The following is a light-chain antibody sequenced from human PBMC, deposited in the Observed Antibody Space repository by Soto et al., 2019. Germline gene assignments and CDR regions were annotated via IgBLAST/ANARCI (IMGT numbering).Light chain of an antibody. CDR3: QQAYRTTWT. J-gene: IGKJ1*01. CDR2: AAS. V-gene: IGKV1-39*01. Sequence: DVQMTQTPTSLSASVGDRVRITYRASESIGIYLNWYQQKPGKVPNLLIYAASSVFEGVPSRFSGSGSGTNFSLTINSLQPEDFATYFCQQAYRTTWTFGQGTKVPIK. CDR1: ESIGIY.